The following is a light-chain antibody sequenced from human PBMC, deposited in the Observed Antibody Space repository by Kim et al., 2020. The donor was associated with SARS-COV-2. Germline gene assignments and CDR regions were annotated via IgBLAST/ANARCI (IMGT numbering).Light chain of an antibody. CDR1: SGSIDDNY. V-gene: IGLV6-57*04. Sequence: NFMLTQPLSVSESPGKTVTISCTRSSGSIDDNYVQWYQQRPGGVPTAVIYEDDQRPSGVSDRFSGSIDNSSNSASLTISGLKTEDEADNYWQSYKRSNVVFGGGTQLTVL. CDR3: QSYKRSNVV. J-gene: IGLJ2*01. CDR2: EDD.